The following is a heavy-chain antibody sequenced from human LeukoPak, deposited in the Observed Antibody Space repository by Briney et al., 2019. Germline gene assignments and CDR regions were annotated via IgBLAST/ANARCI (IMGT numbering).Heavy chain of an antibody. V-gene: IGHV4-59*08. CDR1: GGSISSYY. CDR2: ISYSGST. D-gene: IGHD3-9*01. Sequence: SETLSLTCTVSGGSISSYYWSWIRQPPGKGLEWIGYISYSGSTNYNPSLKSRVTISIGTSKNQFSLKLRSVTAADTAIYYCARQGYDILTGHTDAFDIWGQGTMVTVSS. CDR3: ARQGYDILTGHTDAFDI. J-gene: IGHJ3*02.